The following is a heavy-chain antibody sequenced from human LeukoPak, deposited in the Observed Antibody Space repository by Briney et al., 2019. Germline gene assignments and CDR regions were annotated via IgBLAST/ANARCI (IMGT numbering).Heavy chain of an antibody. D-gene: IGHD1-26*01. V-gene: IGHV3-23*01. Sequence: GGSLRLSCLTSGFTFSTNAMSWVRQAPGKGLEWVSGIGGSGAGTYYAVSVKGRFTISRDNPKNTLYLQMNSLRVEDTAVYYCAKDGGPSSSGSQFFNYWGQGALVTVSS. CDR3: AKDGGPSSSGSQFFNY. CDR1: GFTFSTNA. CDR2: IGGSGAGT. J-gene: IGHJ4*02.